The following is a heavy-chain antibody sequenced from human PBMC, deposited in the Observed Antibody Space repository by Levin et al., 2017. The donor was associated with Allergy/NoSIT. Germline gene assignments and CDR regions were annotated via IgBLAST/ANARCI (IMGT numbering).Heavy chain of an antibody. V-gene: IGHV3-33*01. CDR2: IWYDGSNK. CDR3: VRSGYCSSISCLNWFDP. Sequence: GGSLRLSCAASGFTFRSYGMHWVRQAPGKGLEWVAVIWYDGSNKYYADSVKGRFTTSRDNSKNTLYLQMNSLRAEDTAVYYCVRSGYCSSISCLNWFDPWGQGTLVTVSS. CDR1: GFTFRSYG. J-gene: IGHJ5*02. D-gene: IGHD2-2*01.